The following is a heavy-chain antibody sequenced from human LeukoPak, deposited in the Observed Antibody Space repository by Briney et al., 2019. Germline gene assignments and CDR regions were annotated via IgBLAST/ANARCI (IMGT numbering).Heavy chain of an antibody. D-gene: IGHD6-13*01. CDR2: IYWDDDK. Sequence: SGPTLVNPTQTLTLTRTFSGFSLSTSAVGVGWIRQPPGKALEWLALIYWDDDKRYSPSLKSRLTITKDTSKNQVVLTMTNMDPVDTATYYCAHMSTIPAAGPQGWFDPWGQGTLVTVSS. CDR3: AHMSTIPAAGPQGWFDP. V-gene: IGHV2-5*02. CDR1: GFSLSTSAVG. J-gene: IGHJ5*02.